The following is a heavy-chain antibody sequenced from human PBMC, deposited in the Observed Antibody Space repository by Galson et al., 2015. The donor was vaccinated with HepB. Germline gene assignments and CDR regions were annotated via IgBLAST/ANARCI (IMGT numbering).Heavy chain of an antibody. CDR3: VRDADSPGGTTKIRYYGMDV. J-gene: IGHJ6*02. CDR1: GFTFSYYN. V-gene: IGHV3-48*01. Sequence: LRLSCAASGFTFSYYNMNWVRQAPGKGLEWVSYISSSSSAIYYADSVKGRFTISRDNAKNSLYLQMNSLRAEDTAVYYCVRDADSPGGTTKIRYYGMDVWGQGSTVTVSS. CDR2: ISSSSSAI. D-gene: IGHD4-23*01.